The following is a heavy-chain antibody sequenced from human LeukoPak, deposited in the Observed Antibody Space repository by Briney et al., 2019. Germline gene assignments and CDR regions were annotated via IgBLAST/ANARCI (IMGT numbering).Heavy chain of an antibody. J-gene: IGHJ4*02. D-gene: IGHD1-1*01. Sequence: GGSLRLSCAASGFTFSNYGMSWVRQAPGKGLEWVSSISETGDSTYYADSVKGRFTISRDNSKNTLYLQMNSLRAEDTAVYYCAKVWRGNYYDYWGQGTLVTVSS. CDR3: AKVWRGNYYDY. V-gene: IGHV3-23*01. CDR1: GFTFSNYG. CDR2: ISETGDST.